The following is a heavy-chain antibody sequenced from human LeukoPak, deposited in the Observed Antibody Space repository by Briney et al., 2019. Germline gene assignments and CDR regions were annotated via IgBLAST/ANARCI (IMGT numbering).Heavy chain of an antibody. Sequence: AGGSLRLSCAASGFIFSSYSMSWVRQAPGKGLEWVSSISSSSSYIYYADSVKGRFTISRDNAKNSLYLQMNSLRAEDTAVYYCARAGYCSSTSCSNWFDPWGQGTLVTVSS. CDR2: ISSSSSYI. CDR3: ARAGYCSSTSCSNWFDP. V-gene: IGHV3-21*01. CDR1: GFIFSSYS. J-gene: IGHJ5*02. D-gene: IGHD2-2*03.